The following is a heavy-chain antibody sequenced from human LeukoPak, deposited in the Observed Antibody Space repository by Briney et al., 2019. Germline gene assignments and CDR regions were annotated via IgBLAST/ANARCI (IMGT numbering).Heavy chain of an antibody. J-gene: IGHJ3*02. Sequence: ASVKVSCKASGYTFTGYYMRWVRQAPGQGLEWMGWINPNSGGTNYAQKFQGRVTMTRDTSISTAYMELRRLRSDDTAVYYCARAGPMPGMIVVVNDAFDIWGQGTMVTVSS. CDR3: ARAGPMPGMIVVVNDAFDI. D-gene: IGHD3-22*01. CDR1: GYTFTGYY. CDR2: INPNSGGT. V-gene: IGHV1-2*02.